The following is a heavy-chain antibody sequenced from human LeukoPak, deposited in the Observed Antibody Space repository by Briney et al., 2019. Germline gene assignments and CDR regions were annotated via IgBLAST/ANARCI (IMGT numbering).Heavy chain of an antibody. CDR3: ARGQVDTAMAQFDY. J-gene: IGHJ4*02. Sequence: SETLSLTCAVSGGSISSSNWWSWVRQPPGKGLEWIGEIYHSGSTNYNPSLKSRVTISVDTSKNQFSLKLSSVTAADTAVYYCARGQVDTAMAQFDYWGQGTLVTVSS. V-gene: IGHV4-4*02. CDR2: IYHSGST. D-gene: IGHD5-18*01. CDR1: GGSISSSNW.